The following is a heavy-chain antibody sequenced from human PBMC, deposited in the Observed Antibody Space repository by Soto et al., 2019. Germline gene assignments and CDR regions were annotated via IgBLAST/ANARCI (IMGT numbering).Heavy chain of an antibody. CDR3: ARGGVKGTTSRGQVYN. CDR1: GFTFSDYY. Sequence: QVQVVESGGGLVKPGGSLRLSCAASGFTFSDYYMSWIRQAPGKGLEWVSFISSSSDSTKYADSVKGRFTISRDNAKNSLYLQLNSLRAEDTAVYYCARGGVKGTTSRGQVYNWGQGTLVTVSS. J-gene: IGHJ4*02. CDR2: ISSSSDST. V-gene: IGHV3-11*06. D-gene: IGHD1-7*01.